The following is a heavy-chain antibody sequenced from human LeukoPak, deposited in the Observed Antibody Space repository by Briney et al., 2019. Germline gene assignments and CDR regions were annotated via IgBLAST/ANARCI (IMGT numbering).Heavy chain of an antibody. Sequence: GGSLRLSCAASGFTFSSYAMHWVCQAPGKGLEWVAVISYDGSNKYYADSVKGRFTISRDNSKNTLYLQMNSLRAEDTAVYYCARDPYSSSWYDYWGQGTLVTVSS. V-gene: IGHV3-30-3*01. CDR3: ARDPYSSSWYDY. CDR2: ISYDGSNK. CDR1: GFTFSSYA. J-gene: IGHJ4*02. D-gene: IGHD6-13*01.